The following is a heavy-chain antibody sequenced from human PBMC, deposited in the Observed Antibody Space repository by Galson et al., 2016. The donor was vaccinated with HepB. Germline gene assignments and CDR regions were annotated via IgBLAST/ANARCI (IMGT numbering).Heavy chain of an antibody. CDR2: ISYDGSNK. CDR3: AKVSRGSSDL. V-gene: IGHV3-30*18. CDR1: GFTFSSNG. D-gene: IGHD2-15*01. Sequence: SLRLSCAASGFTFSSNGMHWVRQAPGKGLEWVAVISYDGSNKYYADSLKGRFTTTSDNYKNTLYQQMNSLRAEDTAVYYCAKVSRGSSDLWGRGTLVTVSS. J-gene: IGHJ2*01.